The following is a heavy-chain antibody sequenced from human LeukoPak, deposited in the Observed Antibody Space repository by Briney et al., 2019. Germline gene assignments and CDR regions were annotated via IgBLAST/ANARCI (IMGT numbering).Heavy chain of an antibody. CDR2: IIPIFGTA. CDR3: ARFFGGRVVPAARAYAFDT. Sequence: SVKVSCKASGGTFSSYAISWVRQAPGQGLEWMGGIIPIFGTANYAQKFQGRVTITADESTSTAYMELSSLRSEDTAVYYCARFFGGRVVPAARAYAFDTWGQGTMVTVSS. D-gene: IGHD2-2*01. V-gene: IGHV1-69*13. CDR1: GGTFSSYA. J-gene: IGHJ3*02.